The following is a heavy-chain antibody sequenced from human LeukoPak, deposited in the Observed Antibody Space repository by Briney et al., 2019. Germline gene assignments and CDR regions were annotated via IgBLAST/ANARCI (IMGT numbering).Heavy chain of an antibody. CDR2: ISGSGGST. CDR1: GFTFSSYA. Sequence: GGSLRLSCAASGFTFSSYAMSWVRQAPGKGLEWVSAISGSGGSTYYADSVKGRFTISRDNSKNTLYLQMNSLRAEDTAVYYCAKDSVRIAVAPYYLDYWGQGTLVTVSS. V-gene: IGHV3-23*01. D-gene: IGHD6-19*01. CDR3: AKDSVRIAVAPYYLDY. J-gene: IGHJ4*02.